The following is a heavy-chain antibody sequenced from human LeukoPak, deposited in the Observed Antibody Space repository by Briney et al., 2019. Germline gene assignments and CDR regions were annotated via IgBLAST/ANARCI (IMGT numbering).Heavy chain of an antibody. Sequence: GGSLRLSCAASGFTFGSYAVTWVRQAPGKGLEWVSGISGGGGSTYYADSVKGRFTISRDNSKNTLYLQMSSLRAEDTAVYYCAKDRGYSYGCFDYWGQGTLVTVSS. CDR2: ISGGGGST. CDR1: GFTFGSYA. CDR3: AKDRGYSYGCFDY. V-gene: IGHV3-23*01. D-gene: IGHD5-18*01. J-gene: IGHJ4*02.